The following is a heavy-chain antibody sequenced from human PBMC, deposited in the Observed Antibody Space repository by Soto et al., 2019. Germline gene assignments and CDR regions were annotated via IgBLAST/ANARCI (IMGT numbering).Heavy chain of an antibody. J-gene: IGHJ6*02. V-gene: IGHV4-4*02. CDR1: GGSISSGNW. CDR3: AREEIYCSGGSCYDLPGYYGMDV. CDR2: IYHSGST. D-gene: IGHD2-15*01. Sequence: PSETLSLTCAVSGGSISSGNWWSWVRQPPGKGLEWIGEIYHSGSTNYNPSLKSRVTISVDKSKNQFSLKLSSVTAADTAVYYCAREEIYCSGGSCYDLPGYYGMDVWGQGTTVTVSS.